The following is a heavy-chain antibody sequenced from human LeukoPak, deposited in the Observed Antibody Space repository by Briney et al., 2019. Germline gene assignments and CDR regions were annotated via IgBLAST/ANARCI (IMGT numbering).Heavy chain of an antibody. CDR2: ISGSGGST. J-gene: IGHJ4*02. CDR3: AKDKHYYGSGSYFDY. V-gene: IGHV3-23*01. D-gene: IGHD3-10*01. Sequence: GGSLRLSCAASGYTFSSYAMSWVRQAPGKGLEWVSAISGSGGSTYYADSVKGRFTISRDNSKNTLYLQMNSLRAEDTAVYYCAKDKHYYGSGSYFDYWGQGTLVTVSS. CDR1: GYTFSSYA.